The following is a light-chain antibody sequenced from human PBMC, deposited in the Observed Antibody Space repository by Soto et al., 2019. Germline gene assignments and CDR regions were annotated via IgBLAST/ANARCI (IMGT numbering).Light chain of an antibody. V-gene: IGLV2-23*01. CDR1: SSNVGSYNL. CDR2: EGS. CDR3: CSYAGSSSLYV. Sequence: QSALTQPASVSGSPGQSITISCTGTSSNVGSYNLVPWYQQHPGKAPKLMIYEGSKRPSGVSNRFSGSKSGNTASLTMSGLQAEDEADYYCCSYAGSSSLYVFGTGTKLTVL. J-gene: IGLJ1*01.